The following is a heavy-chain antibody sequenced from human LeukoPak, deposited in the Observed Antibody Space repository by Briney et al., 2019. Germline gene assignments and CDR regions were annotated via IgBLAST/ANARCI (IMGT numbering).Heavy chain of an antibody. CDR3: ARTILGARTPYYFDY. D-gene: IGHD1-26*01. V-gene: IGHV3-23*01. Sequence: GGSLKLSCAASGFTYNNYAMSWVRQAPGKGLEWVSTVSGGGASRYYADSVRGRFTISRDNSKNTLHLEMNSPRAEDTALYYCARTILGARTPYYFDYWGQGTLVTVSS. CDR1: GFTYNNYA. CDR2: VSGGGASR. J-gene: IGHJ4*02.